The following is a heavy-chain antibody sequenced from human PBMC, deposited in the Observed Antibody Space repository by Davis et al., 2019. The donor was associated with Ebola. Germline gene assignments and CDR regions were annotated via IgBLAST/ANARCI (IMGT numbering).Heavy chain of an antibody. V-gene: IGHV3-53*01. J-gene: IGHJ4*02. CDR1: GFTVSSNY. D-gene: IGHD5-24*01. CDR3: APKMAGSHPFDS. CDR2: IYSGGST. Sequence: GESLKISCAASGFTVSSNYMSWVRQAPGKGLEWVSVIYSGGSTYYADSVKGRFTISRDNSRNTLHLQMNNLGAEDTAVYYCAPKMAGSHPFDSWGQGTLVTVSS.